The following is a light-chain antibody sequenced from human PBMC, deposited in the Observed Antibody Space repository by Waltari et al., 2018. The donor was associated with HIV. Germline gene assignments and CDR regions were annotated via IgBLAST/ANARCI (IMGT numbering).Light chain of an antibody. CDR3: QVWDTNSDRYVA. V-gene: IGLV3-21*04. Sequence: SYVLTQPPSLSVAPGKTARITCGGSNIGSKSVHWYQQKPGQAPVMVIYYDSDRPSGIPERFSGSNSENTATLTIRKVEGGEEADYYCQVWDTNSDRYVAFGGGTKLAVV. CDR1: NIGSKS. J-gene: IGLJ2*01. CDR2: YDS.